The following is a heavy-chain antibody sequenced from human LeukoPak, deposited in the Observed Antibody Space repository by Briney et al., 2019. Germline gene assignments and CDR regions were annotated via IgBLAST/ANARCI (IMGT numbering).Heavy chain of an antibody. V-gene: IGHV3-9*01. D-gene: IGHD3-10*01. Sequence: PGRSLRLSCAASGFTFDDYAMHWVRQAPGKGLEWVSGISWNSGSIGYADSVKGRFTISRDNAKNSLYLQMNSLRAEDTAVYYCARDRLTMVRTNGGNWFDPWGQGTLVTVSS. J-gene: IGHJ5*02. CDR1: GFTFDDYA. CDR2: ISWNSGSI. CDR3: ARDRLTMVRTNGGNWFDP.